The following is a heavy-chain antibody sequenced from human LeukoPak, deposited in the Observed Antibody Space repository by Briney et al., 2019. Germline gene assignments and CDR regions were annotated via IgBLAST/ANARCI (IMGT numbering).Heavy chain of an antibody. CDR1: GFTFSSYS. V-gene: IGHV3-21*01. CDR2: ISSSSSYI. D-gene: IGHD3-22*01. J-gene: IGHJ6*02. Sequence: GGSLRLSCAASGFTFSSYSMNWVRQAPGKGLEWVSSISSSSSYIYYADSVKGRFTISRDNAKNSLYLQMNSLRAEDTAVYYCARADSSGYYYYYYYGMDVWGQGTTVTVSS. CDR3: ARADSSGYYYYYYYGMDV.